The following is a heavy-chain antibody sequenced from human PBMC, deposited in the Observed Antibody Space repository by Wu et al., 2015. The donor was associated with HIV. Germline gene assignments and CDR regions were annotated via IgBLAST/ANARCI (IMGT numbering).Heavy chain of an antibody. D-gene: IGHD1-1*01. Sequence: QVLLVQSGAEVRKPGSSVKVSCTASAGTFSRYTISWVRQAPGQGLEWMGKINPMVGAANYLQKFQDRVTITADVSTSTAYMELSSLRSEDTAMYYCARALGYNFGDAFDIWGQGTMVTVSS. V-gene: IGHV1-69*11. CDR3: ARALGYNFGDAFDI. J-gene: IGHJ3*02. CDR2: INPMVGAA. CDR1: AGTFSRYT.